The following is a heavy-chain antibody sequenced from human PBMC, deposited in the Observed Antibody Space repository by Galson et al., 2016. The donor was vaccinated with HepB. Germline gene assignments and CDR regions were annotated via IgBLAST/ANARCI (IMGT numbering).Heavy chain of an antibody. V-gene: IGHV3-74*01. J-gene: IGHJ4*02. Sequence: SLRLSCAASGFTFSNYWMHWVRQAPGKGLVWVSRIKSDGSSTSYADSVKGRFTISRDNAKNTLYLQMNSLTVEDTAVYYCIRDRPIDYWGQGTLVTVSS. CDR2: IKSDGSST. CDR3: IRDRPIDY. CDR1: GFTFSNYW.